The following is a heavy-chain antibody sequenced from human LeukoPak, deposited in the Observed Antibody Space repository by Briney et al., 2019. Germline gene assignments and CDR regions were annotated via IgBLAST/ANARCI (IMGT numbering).Heavy chain of an antibody. CDR2: VYPATSDT. Sequence: GESLKISCKGSGYSFPNYWIGWVRQMPGKGLEWIGIVYPATSDTTYSPSFQGQVTISADKSISTAYLQWSSLKASDTAMYYCARSGYSGYGIDYWGQGTLVTVSS. CDR1: GYSFPNYW. V-gene: IGHV5-51*01. CDR3: ARSGYSGYGIDY. D-gene: IGHD5-12*01. J-gene: IGHJ4*02.